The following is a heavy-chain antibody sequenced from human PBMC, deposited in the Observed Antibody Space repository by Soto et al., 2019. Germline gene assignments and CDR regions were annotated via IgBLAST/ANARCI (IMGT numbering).Heavy chain of an antibody. V-gene: IGHV3-30-3*01. CDR2: ISYDGSNK. J-gene: IGHJ4*02. CDR3: ARDIQLWPRGYFDY. CDR1: GFTFSSYA. D-gene: IGHD5-18*01. Sequence: QVQLVESGGGVVQPGRSLRLSCAASGFTFSSYAMHWVRQAPGKGLEWVAVISYDGSNKYYADSVKGRFTISRDNSKNTLYLQMNILRAEDTAVYYCARDIQLWPRGYFDYWGQGTLVTVSS.